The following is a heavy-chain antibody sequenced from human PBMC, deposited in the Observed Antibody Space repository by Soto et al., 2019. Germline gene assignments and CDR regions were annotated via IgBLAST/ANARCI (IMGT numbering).Heavy chain of an antibody. CDR2: IYYSGST. V-gene: IGHV4-31*03. J-gene: IGHJ5*02. CDR3: ARNAGYSSPNLFDP. CDR1: GGSISSGGYY. Sequence: SETLSLTCTVSGGSISSGGYYWSWIRQHPGKGLEWIGYIYYSGSTYYNPSLKSRVTISVDTSKNQFSLKLSSVTAADTAVYYCARNAGYSSPNLFDPWGQGTLVTVSS. D-gene: IGHD6-13*01.